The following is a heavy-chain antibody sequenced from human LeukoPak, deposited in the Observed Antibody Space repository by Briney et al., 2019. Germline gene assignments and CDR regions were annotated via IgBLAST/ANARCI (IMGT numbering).Heavy chain of an antibody. Sequence: PGGSLRLSCAASGSTFSDYYMSWIRQAPGKGLEWVSYISSSGSTIYYADSVKGRFTISRDNAKNSLYLQMNSLRAEDTAVYYCARDLHCSSTSCYYYYYMDVWGKGTTVTVSS. J-gene: IGHJ6*03. CDR2: ISSSGSTI. CDR1: GSTFSDYY. CDR3: ARDLHCSSTSCYYYYYMDV. D-gene: IGHD2-2*01. V-gene: IGHV3-11*04.